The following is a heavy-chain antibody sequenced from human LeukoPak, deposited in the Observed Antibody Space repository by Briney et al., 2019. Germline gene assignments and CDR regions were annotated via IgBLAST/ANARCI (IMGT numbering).Heavy chain of an antibody. CDR3: ARGHSSGWRATNYGMDV. Sequence: ASVKVSCKASGYTFTGYYMHWVRQAPGQGLEWMGWINPNSGGTNYAQKFQGWVTMTRDTFISTAYMELSRLRSDDTAVYYCARGHSSGWRATNYGMDVWGQGTTVTVSS. D-gene: IGHD6-19*01. CDR1: GYTFTGYY. J-gene: IGHJ6*02. V-gene: IGHV1-2*04. CDR2: INPNSGGT.